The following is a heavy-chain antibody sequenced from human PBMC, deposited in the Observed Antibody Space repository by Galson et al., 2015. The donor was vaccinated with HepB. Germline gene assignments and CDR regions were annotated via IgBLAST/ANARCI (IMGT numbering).Heavy chain of an antibody. D-gene: IGHD2-8*01. Sequence: TVKVSCKASGGTFSSYTISWVRQAPGQGLEWMGRIIPILGIAKYAQKFQGRVTITADKSTSTAYMELSSLRSEDTAVYYCARQCTTPPFYYGMDVWGQGTTVTVSS. J-gene: IGHJ6*02. V-gene: IGHV1-69*02. CDR3: ARQCTTPPFYYGMDV. CDR1: GGTFSSYT. CDR2: IIPILGIA.